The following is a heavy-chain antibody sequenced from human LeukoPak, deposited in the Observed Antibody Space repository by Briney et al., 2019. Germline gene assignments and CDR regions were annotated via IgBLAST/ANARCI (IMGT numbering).Heavy chain of an antibody. J-gene: IGHJ4*02. CDR2: ISYDGSNK. V-gene: IGHV3-30*03. CDR1: GFTFSSYG. D-gene: IGHD4-17*01. Sequence: GRSLRLSCAASGFTFSSYGMHWVRQAPGKGLEWVAVISYDGSNKYYADSVKGRFTISRDNSKNTLYLQMSSLRAEDTAVYYCATSYGDYALDYWGQGTLVTVSS. CDR3: ATSYGDYALDY.